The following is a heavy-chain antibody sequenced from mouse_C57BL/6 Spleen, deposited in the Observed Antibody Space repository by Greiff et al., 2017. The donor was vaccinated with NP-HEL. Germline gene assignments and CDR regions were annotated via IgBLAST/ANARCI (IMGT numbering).Heavy chain of an antibody. D-gene: IGHD2-1*01. Sequence: EVQLQQSGPELVKPGASVKISCKASGYSFTGYYMNWVKQSPEKSLEWIGEINPSTGGTTYNQKFKAKATLTVDKSSSTAYMQLKSLTSEDSAVYYCARGGSLPMDYWGQGTSVTVSS. CDR2: INPSTGGT. J-gene: IGHJ4*01. CDR1: GYSFTGYY. CDR3: ARGGSLPMDY. V-gene: IGHV1-42*01.